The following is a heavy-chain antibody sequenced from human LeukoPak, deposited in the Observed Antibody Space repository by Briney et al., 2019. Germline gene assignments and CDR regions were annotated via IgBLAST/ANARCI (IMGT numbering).Heavy chain of an antibody. CDR2: ISSSSSTI. V-gene: IGHV3-48*01. CDR1: GFTFSSYS. D-gene: IGHD5-24*01. CDR3: ARDGYNSRTFDY. J-gene: IGHJ4*02. Sequence: GGSLRLSCAASGFTFSSYSMNWVRQAPGKGLEWGSYISSSSSTIYYAHSAKGRFTISRDNAKNSLYLQMNSLRAEDTAVYYCARDGYNSRTFDYWGQGTLVTVSS.